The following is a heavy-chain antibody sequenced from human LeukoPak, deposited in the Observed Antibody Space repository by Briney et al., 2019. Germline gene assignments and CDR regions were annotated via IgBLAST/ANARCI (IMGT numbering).Heavy chain of an antibody. CDR3: ARERFHGSGAPRYDF. Sequence: GGSLRLSCAASGFTFSSYAMHWVRQTPGKGLEWVSSISSSTTYIYYTDSVKGRFTISRDNAKNSLYLQMNSLRVEDTALYYCARERFHGSGAPRYDFWGQGTLVTVSS. V-gene: IGHV3-21*01. D-gene: IGHD3-10*01. J-gene: IGHJ4*02. CDR1: GFTFSSYA. CDR2: ISSSTTYI.